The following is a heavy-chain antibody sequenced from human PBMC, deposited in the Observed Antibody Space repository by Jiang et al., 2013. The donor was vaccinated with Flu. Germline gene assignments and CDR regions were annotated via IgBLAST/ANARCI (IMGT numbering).Heavy chain of an antibody. Sequence: GGLVQPGRSLRLSCAASGFTFSSYGMHWVRQAPGKGLEWVAVISYDGSNKYYADSVKGRFTISRDNSKNTLYLQMNSLRAEDTAVYYCAKGKGQPQWFDPWGQGTLVTVSS. CDR3: AKGKGQPQWFDP. CDR1: GFTFSSYG. J-gene: IGHJ5*02. V-gene: IGHV3-30*18. D-gene: IGHD2-2*01. CDR2: ISYDGSNK.